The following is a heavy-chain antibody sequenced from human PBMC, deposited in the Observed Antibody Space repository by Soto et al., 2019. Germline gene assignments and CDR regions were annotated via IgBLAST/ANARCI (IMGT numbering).Heavy chain of an antibody. CDR2: IIPILGIA. CDR1: GGTFSSYT. V-gene: IGHV1-69*02. J-gene: IGHJ3*02. Sequence: QVQLVQSGAEVKKPGSSVKVSCKASGGTFSSYTISWVRQAPGQGLEWMGRIIPILGIANYAQKFQGRVTIXXDXSXXTAYMELSSLRSEDTAVYYCARAAGIVGATTAFDIWGQGTMVTVSS. D-gene: IGHD1-26*01. CDR3: ARAAGIVGATTAFDI.